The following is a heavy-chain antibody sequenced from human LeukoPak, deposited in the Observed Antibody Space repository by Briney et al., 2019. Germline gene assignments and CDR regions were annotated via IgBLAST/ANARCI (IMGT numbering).Heavy chain of an antibody. CDR1: GYTFTGYY. CDR3: ARDTDYGGHCPDY. CDR2: INPNSGGT. J-gene: IGHJ4*02. Sequence: GASVKVSCKASGYTFTGYYMQWVRQAPGQGLEWMGWINPNSGGTKFAQKFQGRVTMTRDTSINTAYMELSSLRSDDTAVYYCARDTDYGGHCPDYWGQGTLVTVSS. V-gene: IGHV1-2*02. D-gene: IGHD4-23*01.